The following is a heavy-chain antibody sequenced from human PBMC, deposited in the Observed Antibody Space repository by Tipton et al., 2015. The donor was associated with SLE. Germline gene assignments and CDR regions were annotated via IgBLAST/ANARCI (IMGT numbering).Heavy chain of an antibody. CDR3: ARVAYSNYTY. D-gene: IGHD4-11*01. CDR2: IYYSGST. V-gene: IGHV4-39*07. CDR1: GGSISSSSYY. Sequence: TLSLTRTVSGGSISSSSYYWGWIRQPPGKGLEWIGSIYYSGSTYYNPSLKSRVTISVDTSKNQFSLKLSSVTAADTAVYYCARVAYSNYTYWGQGTLVTVSS. J-gene: IGHJ4*02.